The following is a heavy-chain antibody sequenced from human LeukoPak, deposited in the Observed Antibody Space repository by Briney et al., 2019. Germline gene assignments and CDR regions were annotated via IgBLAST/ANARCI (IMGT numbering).Heavy chain of an antibody. V-gene: IGHV3-74*01. CDR1: X. CDR2: INSAGSST. J-gene: IGHJ6*02. Sequence: XMXXVXQXXXXXLVCVSRINSAGSSTTYAYSVKGRFTISRDNAKNSLYLQMSNLRAEDTAVYFCARGGGLDVWGQGATVTVSS. D-gene: IGHD3-16*01. CDR3: ARGGGLDV.